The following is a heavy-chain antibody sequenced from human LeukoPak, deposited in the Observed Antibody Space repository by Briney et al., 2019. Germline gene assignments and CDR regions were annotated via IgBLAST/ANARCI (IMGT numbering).Heavy chain of an antibody. J-gene: IGHJ4*02. CDR3: ARDLSGRYSSDY. D-gene: IGHD1-26*01. CDR1: GFTFSSYA. Sequence: GRSLRLSCAASGFTFSSYAMHWVRQAPGKGLEWVAVISNDGSSKHHADSVKGRFTISRDNSKNTLYLQMNSRRAEDTAVYYCARDLSGRYSSDYWGQGTLVTVSS. V-gene: IGHV3-30-3*01. CDR2: ISNDGSSK.